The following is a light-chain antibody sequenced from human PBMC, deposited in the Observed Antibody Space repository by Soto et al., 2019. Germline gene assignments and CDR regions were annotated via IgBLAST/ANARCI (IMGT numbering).Light chain of an antibody. Sequence: DVQMTQSPSSLSASVGDRVTITCRASQGISNFVAWYQQIAGKAPKLLIHSASTLQSGVPSRFSGSGSGTDFTLTISSLQPEDVAIYYCQKYNSGPLTFGGGTKVDIK. J-gene: IGKJ4*01. V-gene: IGKV1-27*01. CDR2: SAS. CDR1: QGISNF. CDR3: QKYNSGPLT.